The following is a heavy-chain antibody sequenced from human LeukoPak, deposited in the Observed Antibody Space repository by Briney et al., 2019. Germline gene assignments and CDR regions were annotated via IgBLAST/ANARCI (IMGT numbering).Heavy chain of an antibody. CDR3: ASEVRWFGEFGGMDV. D-gene: IGHD3-10*01. Sequence: GGSLRLPCAASGFTFSSYSMHWVRESPGKALEWLSSISSSSSYIYYADSVKGLFTISRDNAKTSLYLQMNSQRAEDTAVYYCASEVRWFGEFGGMDVWGQGTTVTVSS. CDR1: GFTFSSYS. CDR2: ISSSSSYI. J-gene: IGHJ6*02. V-gene: IGHV3-21*01.